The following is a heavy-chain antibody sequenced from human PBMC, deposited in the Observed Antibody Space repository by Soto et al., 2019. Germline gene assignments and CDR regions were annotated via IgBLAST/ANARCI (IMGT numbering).Heavy chain of an antibody. CDR1: GGTFISYA. Sequence: SVKVSCKASGGTFISYAIRWVRQAPGRGLEWMGGIIPVFGTANYTQKFQGRVTITADESTSTAYMELSSLRSEDTALYYCARGRVTTYLTAFVYWGQGTLVTVSS. CDR2: IIPVFGTA. CDR3: ARGRVTTYLTAFVY. D-gene: IGHD4-17*01. V-gene: IGHV1-69*13. J-gene: IGHJ4*02.